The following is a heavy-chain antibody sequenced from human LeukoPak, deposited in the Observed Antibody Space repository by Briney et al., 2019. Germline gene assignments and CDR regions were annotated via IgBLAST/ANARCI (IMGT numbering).Heavy chain of an antibody. CDR3: ARVGSSWLFSFDY. V-gene: IGHV3-7*01. J-gene: IGHJ4*02. Sequence: GGSLTLSCAVSGFSFSNYWMSWVRHPPAKGQEWVSNIKLDGSEKTYVNSVKGRLTITRDNAKNSMFLQMNSLRAEDTAVYYCARVGSSWLFSFDYWGQGTLVTVSS. D-gene: IGHD6-13*01. CDR1: GFSFSNYW. CDR2: IKLDGSEK.